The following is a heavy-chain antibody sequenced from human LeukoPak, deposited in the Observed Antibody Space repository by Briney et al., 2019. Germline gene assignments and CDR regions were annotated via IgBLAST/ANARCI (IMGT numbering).Heavy chain of an antibody. CDR2: ISNNGGYT. Sequence: WGSLRLSCAASGFTFSSSAMSWVRQAPGKGLEWVSAISNNGGYTYYADSVQGRFTISRDNSKSTLCLQMNSLRAEDTAVYYCAKQLGYCSDGSCYFPYWGQGTLVTVSS. CDR3: AKQLGYCSDGSCYFPY. D-gene: IGHD2-15*01. CDR1: GFTFSSSA. V-gene: IGHV3-23*01. J-gene: IGHJ4*02.